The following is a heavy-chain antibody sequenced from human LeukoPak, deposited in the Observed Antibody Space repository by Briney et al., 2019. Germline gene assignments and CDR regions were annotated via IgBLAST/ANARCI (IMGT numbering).Heavy chain of an antibody. CDR3: AIQSGSYPIDY. V-gene: IGHV1-69*06. CDR2: IIPIFGTA. CDR1: AGTFSSYA. D-gene: IGHD1-26*01. J-gene: IGHJ4*02. Sequence: SVKVSCKASAGTFSSYAISWVRQAPGQGLEWMGRIIPIFGTANYAQKFQGRVTITADKSTSTAYMELSSLRSEDTAVYYCAIQSGSYPIDYWGQGTLVTVSS.